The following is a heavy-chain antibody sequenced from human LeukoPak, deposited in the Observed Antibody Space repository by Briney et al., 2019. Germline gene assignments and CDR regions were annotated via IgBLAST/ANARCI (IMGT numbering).Heavy chain of an antibody. J-gene: IGHJ4*02. D-gene: IGHD6-19*01. Sequence: PSQTLSLTCTVSGGSISSGSYYWGWIRQPPGKGLEWIGSIYYSGSTYYNPSLKSRVTISVDTSKNQFSLKLSSVTAADTAVYYCARVPHRYSSSLNPDYWGQGTLVTVSS. V-gene: IGHV4-39*07. CDR3: ARVPHRYSSSLNPDY. CDR2: IYYSGST. CDR1: GGSISSGSYY.